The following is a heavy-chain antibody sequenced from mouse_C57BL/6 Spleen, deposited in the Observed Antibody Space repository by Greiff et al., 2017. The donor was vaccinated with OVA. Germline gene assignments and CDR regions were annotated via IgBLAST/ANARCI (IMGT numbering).Heavy chain of an antibody. Sequence: QVQLKESGPELVKPGASVKISCKASGYAFSSSWMNWVKQRPGKGLEWIGRIYPGDGDTNYNGKFKGKATLTADTSSSTAYMQLSSLTSEDSAVYYCARAYYYGSNYAMDYWGQGTSVTVSS. V-gene: IGHV1-82*01. CDR2: IYPGDGDT. CDR3: ARAYYYGSNYAMDY. D-gene: IGHD1-1*01. CDR1: GYAFSSSW. J-gene: IGHJ4*01.